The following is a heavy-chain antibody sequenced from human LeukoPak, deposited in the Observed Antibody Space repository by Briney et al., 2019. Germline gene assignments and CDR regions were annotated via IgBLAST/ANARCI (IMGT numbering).Heavy chain of an antibody. CDR1: GFSFSDFW. Sequence: GGSLTLSCATSGFSFSDFWMHWVRQTRGKSLVWVSRIRGDGYDTNYADSVKGRFTISRDNAKNTLYLQMNSLRVEDTAVYYCASDRVLGSGSLDNWGQGTLVTVSS. CDR2: IRGDGYDT. D-gene: IGHD3-10*01. J-gene: IGHJ4*02. V-gene: IGHV3-74*01. CDR3: ASDRVLGSGSLDN.